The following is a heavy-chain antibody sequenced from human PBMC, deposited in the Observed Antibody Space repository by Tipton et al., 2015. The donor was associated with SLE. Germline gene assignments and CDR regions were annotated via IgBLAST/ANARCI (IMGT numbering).Heavy chain of an antibody. D-gene: IGHD3-3*01. CDR2: ISSSGSTI. Sequence: SLRLSCAASGFTFSSFEMNWVRQAPGKGLEWVSYISSSGSTINYADSVKGRFTISRDNAKNSLYLQMNSLRAEDTAVYYCARAEWLVIHWGQGTLVTVSS. V-gene: IGHV3-48*03. CDR3: ARAEWLVIH. J-gene: IGHJ4*02. CDR1: GFTFSSFE.